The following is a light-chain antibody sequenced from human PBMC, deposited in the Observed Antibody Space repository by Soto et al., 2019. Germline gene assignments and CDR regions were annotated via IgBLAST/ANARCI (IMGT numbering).Light chain of an antibody. CDR2: GAS. J-gene: IGKJ4*01. CDR1: QSVSGN. V-gene: IGKV3-15*01. Sequence: EIVMTQSPATLSVSPGERATLSCRASQSVSGNLAWYQQKPGQPPRLLIYGASTRATGIPARFSGSGSGTEFTLTISSLQSEDFAIYYCQHYNNWTLTFGGGTKVEIK. CDR3: QHYNNWTLT.